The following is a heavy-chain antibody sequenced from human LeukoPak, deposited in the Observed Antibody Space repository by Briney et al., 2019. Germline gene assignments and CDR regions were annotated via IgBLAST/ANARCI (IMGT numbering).Heavy chain of an antibody. CDR3: ARVAYCGGDCSGYFQH. CDR1: GGSISSGGYS. CDR2: IYHSGST. J-gene: IGHJ1*01. D-gene: IGHD2-21*02. V-gene: IGHV4-30-2*01. Sequence: SETLSPTCAVSGGSISSGGYSWSWIRQPPGKGLEWIGYIYHSGSTYYNPSLKSRVTISVDRSKNQFSLKLSSVTAADTAVYYCARVAYCGGDCSGYFQHWGQGTLVTVSS.